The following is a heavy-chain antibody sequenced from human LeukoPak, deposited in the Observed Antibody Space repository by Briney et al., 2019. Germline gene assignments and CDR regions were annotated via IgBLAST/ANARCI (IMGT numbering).Heavy chain of an antibody. CDR2: IYSGGNT. CDR3: AKMRYYDFWSGYYTDLFYYYYGMDV. Sequence: GSLRLSCAASGFTVSSNYMTWVRQAPGKGLEWVSIIYSGGNTYYADSVKGRFTISRDNSKNTLYLQMNSLRAEDTAVYYCAKMRYYDFWSGYYTDLFYYYYGMDVWGQGTTVTVSS. CDR1: GFTVSSNY. V-gene: IGHV3-66*02. D-gene: IGHD3-3*01. J-gene: IGHJ6*02.